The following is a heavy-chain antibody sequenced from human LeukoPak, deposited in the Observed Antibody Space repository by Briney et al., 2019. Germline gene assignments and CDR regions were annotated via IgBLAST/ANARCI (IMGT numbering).Heavy chain of an antibody. Sequence: PGGSLRLSCAASGFAFSFYAMSWLRQPPGKGLEWVSTINANSGTTSYAASVRGRFTISRDNSKNTLYLQLNPLRAEDTALYYCAKPISGGLAVTADWFDPWGQGTLVVVSS. V-gene: IGHV3-23*01. D-gene: IGHD6-19*01. CDR2: INANSGTT. J-gene: IGHJ5*01. CDR1: GFAFSFYA. CDR3: AKPISGGLAVTADWFDP.